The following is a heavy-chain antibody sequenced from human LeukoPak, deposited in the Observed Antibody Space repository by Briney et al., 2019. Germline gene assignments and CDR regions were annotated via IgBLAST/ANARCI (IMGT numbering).Heavy chain of an antibody. V-gene: IGHV4-59*01. Sequence: SETLSLTCTVSGGSISSYYWSWIRQPPGKGLEWIGYIYYSGSTNYNPSLKSRVTISVGTSKNQFSLKLSSVTAADTAVYYCARLRRDGYNLDYWGQGTLVTVSS. CDR1: GGSISSYY. CDR2: IYYSGST. J-gene: IGHJ4*02. D-gene: IGHD5-24*01. CDR3: ARLRRDGYNLDY.